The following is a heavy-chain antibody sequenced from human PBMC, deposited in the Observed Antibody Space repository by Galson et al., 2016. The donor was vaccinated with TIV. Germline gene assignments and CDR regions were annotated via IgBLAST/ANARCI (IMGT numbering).Heavy chain of an antibody. CDR1: GFTFSSHA. CDR3: AKDSYSFIFAYFDY. Sequence: SLRLSCAASGFTFSSHAMNWVRQAPGKGLEWVSVISGSGDSTKYADSVKGRFTISRDSSKNTLYLQLNSLRAEDTAVYYCAKDSYSFIFAYFDYWGQGTLATVSA. D-gene: IGHD2-21*01. J-gene: IGHJ4*02. CDR2: ISGSGDST. V-gene: IGHV3-23*01.